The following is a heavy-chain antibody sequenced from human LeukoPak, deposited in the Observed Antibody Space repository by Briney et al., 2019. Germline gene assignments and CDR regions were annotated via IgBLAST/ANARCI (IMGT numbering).Heavy chain of an antibody. CDR3: ATGYSSSWYYFDY. CDR1: GFTFSSYA. J-gene: IGHJ4*02. D-gene: IGHD6-13*01. CDR2: ISGSGGST. V-gene: IGHV3-23*01. Sequence: GGSLRLSCAASGFTFSSYAMSWVRQAPGKGLEWVSAISGSGGSTYYADSVKGRFTISRDNSKNTLYLQMNSLRAEDTAVYYCATGYSSSWYYFDYWGQGTLVTVSS.